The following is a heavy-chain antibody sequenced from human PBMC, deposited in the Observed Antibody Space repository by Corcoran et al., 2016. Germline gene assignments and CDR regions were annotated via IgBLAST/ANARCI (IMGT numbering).Heavy chain of an antibody. CDR3: ARETPRDGGHEVDS. CDR2: INPNSGGT. J-gene: IGHJ4*02. Sequence: QVQLVQSGAEVKKPGASVKVSCQASGYTFTGYYIHWVRQAPGQGLEWRGWINPNSGGTNYGQKFQGRVTMTRDTSISTAYMELSRLTSDDQALDYCARETPRDGGHEVDSWGQGTLVTVSS. CDR1: GYTFTGYY. V-gene: IGHV1-2*02.